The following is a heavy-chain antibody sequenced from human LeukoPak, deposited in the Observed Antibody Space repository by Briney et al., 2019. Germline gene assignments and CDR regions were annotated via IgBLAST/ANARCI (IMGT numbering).Heavy chain of an antibody. CDR2: IDPNSGGT. J-gene: IGHJ4*02. D-gene: IGHD2-8*01. Sequence: GASVKVSCKASGYALTGYYMHWVRQAPGQGLEWMGWIDPNSGGTNYAQKFQGRVTMTRDTSISTAYMELSRLRSDDTAVYYCARVFVLMVYASRYFDYWGQGTLVTVSS. V-gene: IGHV1-2*02. CDR3: ARVFVLMVYASRYFDY. CDR1: GYALTGYY.